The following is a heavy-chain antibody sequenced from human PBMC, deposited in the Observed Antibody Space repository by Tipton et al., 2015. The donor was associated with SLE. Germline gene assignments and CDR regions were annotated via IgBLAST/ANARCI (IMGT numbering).Heavy chain of an antibody. Sequence: QVQLVQSGAEVRKPGSSVKVSCKASGGTFSSYAISWVRQAPGQGLEWMGGIIPIFGTANYVQKFQGRVTITADKSTSTAYMELSSLRAEDTAVYYCAREGDSGSYGAFDYWGQGTLVTVSS. J-gene: IGHJ4*02. CDR3: AREGDSGSYGAFDY. CDR1: GGTFSSYA. CDR2: IIPIFGTA. D-gene: IGHD1-26*01. V-gene: IGHV1-69*06.